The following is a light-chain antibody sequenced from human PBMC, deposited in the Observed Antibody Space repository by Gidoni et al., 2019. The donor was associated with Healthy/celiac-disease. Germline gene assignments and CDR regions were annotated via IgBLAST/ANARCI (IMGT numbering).Light chain of an antibody. CDR2: GAS. V-gene: IGKV3-15*01. J-gene: IGKJ4*01. Sequence: IVMTKSPATLSVSPGERATLSCRASQSVSSNLAWYQQKPGQAPRLLIYGASTRATGIPARFSGSGSGTEFTLTISSLQSEDFAVYYCQQYNNWPLTFGGXTKVEIK. CDR3: QQYNNWPLT. CDR1: QSVSSN.